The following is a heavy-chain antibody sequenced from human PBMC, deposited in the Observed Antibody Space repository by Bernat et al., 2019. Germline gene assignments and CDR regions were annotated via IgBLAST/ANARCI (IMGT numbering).Heavy chain of an antibody. D-gene: IGHD3-3*01. V-gene: IGHV3-30*04. J-gene: IGHJ4*02. CDR2: ISYDGSKK. CDR1: EFTFNNYA. CDR3: ASDRFAIFGVADY. Sequence: QVQLVESGGGVVQPGRSLRLSCAASEFTFNNYAVHWVRQAPGKGLEWVAVISYDGSKKYYADSVRGRFTISRDNSKNTLYLQMTSLRVEDTAVYYCASDRFAIFGVADYWGQGALVTVSA.